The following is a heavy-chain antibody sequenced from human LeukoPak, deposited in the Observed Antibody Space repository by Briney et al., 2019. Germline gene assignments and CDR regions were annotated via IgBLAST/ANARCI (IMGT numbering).Heavy chain of an antibody. V-gene: IGHV4-34*01. Sequence: AETLSLTCAVYGGSFSGYYWSWIRQLPGKGLEWIGEINHSGSTYYNPSLKSRVTISVDTSKNQFSLKLSSVTAADTAVYYCARLEPDYYDSSGYSPPFRTLDWLDPWGQGTLVTVSS. CDR3: ARLEPDYYDSSGYSPPFRTLDWLDP. J-gene: IGHJ5*02. CDR1: GGSFSGYY. D-gene: IGHD3-22*01. CDR2: INHSGST.